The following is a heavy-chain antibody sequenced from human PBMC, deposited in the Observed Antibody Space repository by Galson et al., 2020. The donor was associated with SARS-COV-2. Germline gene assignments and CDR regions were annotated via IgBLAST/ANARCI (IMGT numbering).Heavy chain of an antibody. J-gene: IGHJ6*02. D-gene: IGHD6-13*01. Sequence: GGSLRLSCAASGFTFDDYAMHWVRQAPGKGLEWVSGISWNSGSIGYADSVKGRFTISRDNAKNSLYLQMNSLRAEDTALYYCAKDTPIASSSWHYYYGMDVWGQGTTVTVSS. V-gene: IGHV3-9*01. CDR1: GFTFDDYA. CDR2: ISWNSGSI. CDR3: AKDTPIASSSWHYYYGMDV.